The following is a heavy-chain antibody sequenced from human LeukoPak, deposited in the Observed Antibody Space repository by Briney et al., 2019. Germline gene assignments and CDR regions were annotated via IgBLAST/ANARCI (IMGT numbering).Heavy chain of an antibody. CDR3: ARGGAARLHFQN. CDR1: GGSISTYY. V-gene: IGHV4-59*01. D-gene: IGHD6-6*01. J-gene: IGHJ1*01. CDR2: IYHSGST. Sequence: SETLSLTCTVSGGSISTYYWNWIRQPPGKGLEWIGYIYHSGSTNYNPSLQSRVTKSVDTSKNQFSLNLNSVTAADTAVYYCARGGAARLHFQNWGQGTLVTVSS.